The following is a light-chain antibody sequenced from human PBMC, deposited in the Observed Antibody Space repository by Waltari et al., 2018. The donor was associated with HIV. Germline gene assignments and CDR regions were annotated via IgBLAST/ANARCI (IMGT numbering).Light chain of an antibody. CDR2: SNN. CDR1: SSNIGSDT. Sequence: QSVLTQPPSASGTPGQRVTISCSGSSSNIGSDTVNWYQQLPGTAPKPLIYSNNQRPPGVPDRFSGSKSGTSASLAISGLQSEDEADYYCAAWDDSLNVVFGGGTKLTVL. J-gene: IGLJ2*01. CDR3: AAWDDSLNVV. V-gene: IGLV1-44*01.